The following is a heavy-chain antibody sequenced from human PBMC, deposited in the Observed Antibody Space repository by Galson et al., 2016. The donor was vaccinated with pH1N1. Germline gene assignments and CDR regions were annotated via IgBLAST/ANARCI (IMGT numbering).Heavy chain of an antibody. CDR2: IYLDDSDT. Sequence: QSGAEVKKPGESLKISCKGSGYGFPTSWIGWVRQMPGKGLEWMGSIYLDDSDTRYSPSFQGQVTISADKSIRTTYLQWSSLTASDTAIYSCARHVALDPPVEYYYIDVWGKGTTVTVSS. J-gene: IGHJ6*03. D-gene: IGHD1-1*01. V-gene: IGHV5-51*01. CDR1: GYGFPTSW. CDR3: ARHVALDPPVEYYYIDV.